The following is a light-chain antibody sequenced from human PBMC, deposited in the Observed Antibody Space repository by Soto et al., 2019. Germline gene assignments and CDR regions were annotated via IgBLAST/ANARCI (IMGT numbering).Light chain of an antibody. V-gene: IGKV3-15*01. CDR3: QQYNNWPRT. CDR1: QSVSSY. Sequence: EIVMTQSPATLSVSPGERSTLSCRASQSVSSYLAWYQQKPGQAPRLLIYGASTRATGIPARFSGSGSGTEFTLTISSLQSEDFAVYYCQQYNNWPRTLGQGTKVDIK. CDR2: GAS. J-gene: IGKJ1*01.